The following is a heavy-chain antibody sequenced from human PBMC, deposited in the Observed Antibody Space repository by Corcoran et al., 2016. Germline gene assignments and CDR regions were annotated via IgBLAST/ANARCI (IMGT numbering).Heavy chain of an antibody. V-gene: IGHV1-3*01. J-gene: IGHJ4*02. D-gene: IGHD3-16*01. CDR1: GYTFTSYA. CDR2: INAGNGNT. Sequence: QVQLVQSGAEVKKPGASVKVSCKASGYTFTSYAMHWVRQAPGQRLEWMGWINAGNGNTKYSQKFQGRVTITRDTSASTAYMERSSLRSEDTAVYYCAREAVGGSADYWGQGTLVTVSS. CDR3: AREAVGGSADY.